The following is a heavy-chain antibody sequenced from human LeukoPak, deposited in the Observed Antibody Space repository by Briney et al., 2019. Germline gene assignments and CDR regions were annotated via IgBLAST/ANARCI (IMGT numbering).Heavy chain of an antibody. D-gene: IGHD1-1*01. J-gene: IGHJ5*02. CDR1: GGSISSSSYY. V-gene: IGHV4-39*07. CDR3: ARDRLQLQS. CDR2: IDYSGDT. Sequence: PSETLSLTCTVSGGSISSSSYYWGWIRQPPGKGLEWIGSIDYSGDTYYNPSLKSRVTISLDTSKNQFSLELSSVTAADTAVYYCARDRLQLQSWGQGTLVTVSS.